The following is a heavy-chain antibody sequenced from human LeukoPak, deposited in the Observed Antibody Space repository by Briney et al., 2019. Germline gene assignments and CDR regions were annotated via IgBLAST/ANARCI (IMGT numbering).Heavy chain of an antibody. CDR3: ARTTEGYCRGRSCYSYYYYMDV. CDR1: GGSISGYY. Sequence: SETLSLTCTVSGGSISGYYWSWIRQPPGKGLEWIGYIYSSGSTNYNPSLKSRVTISVDTSKNQFSLKLRSVTAADTAVYYCARTTEGYCRGRSCYSYYYYMDVWGKGTTVTVSS. CDR2: IYSSGST. V-gene: IGHV4-59*01. J-gene: IGHJ6*03. D-gene: IGHD2-15*01.